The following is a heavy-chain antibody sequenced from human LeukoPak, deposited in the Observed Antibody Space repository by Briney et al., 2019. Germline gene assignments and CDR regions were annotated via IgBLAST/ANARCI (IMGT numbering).Heavy chain of an antibody. V-gene: IGHV4-31*03. J-gene: IGHJ5*02. Sequence: SETLSLTCTVSGGSISSGGYYWSWIRQHPGKGLEWIGYIYYSGSTYYNPSLKSRVTISVDTSKNQFSLKLSSVTAADTAVYYCVRERSLNWFDPWGQGTLVTVSS. CDR2: IYYSGST. CDR3: VRERSLNWFDP. CDR1: GGSISSGGYY.